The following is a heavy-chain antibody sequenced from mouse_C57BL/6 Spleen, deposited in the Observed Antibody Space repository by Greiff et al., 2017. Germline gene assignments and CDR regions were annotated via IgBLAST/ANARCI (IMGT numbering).Heavy chain of an antibody. J-gene: IGHJ2*01. D-gene: IGHD1-1*01. Sequence: VKLVESGPGLVAPSQSLSITCTVSGFSLTSYGVHWVRQPPGKGLEWLVVIWSDGSTNYNSALKSRLSISKDNSKSQVFLKTNSLQTEDTAMYYCARHSHYYGSLDYWGHGTTLTVSS. CDR1: GFSLTSYG. CDR2: IWSDGST. CDR3: ARHSHYYGSLDY. V-gene: IGHV2-6-1*01.